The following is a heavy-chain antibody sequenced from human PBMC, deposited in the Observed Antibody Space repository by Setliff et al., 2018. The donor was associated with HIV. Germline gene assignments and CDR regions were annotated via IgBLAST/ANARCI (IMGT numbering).Heavy chain of an antibody. Sequence: GGSLRLSCAASGVRFRSYWMSWVRQAPGKGLESVANVKQDGTETLYVDSVKGRFTIARDNANNLVYLQMNSLRVEDTAVYFCARWGSGSYERVFDYWGQGMLVTVSS. CDR1: GVRFRSYW. V-gene: IGHV3-7*01. CDR3: ARWGSGSYERVFDY. CDR2: VKQDGTET. J-gene: IGHJ4*02. D-gene: IGHD1-26*01.